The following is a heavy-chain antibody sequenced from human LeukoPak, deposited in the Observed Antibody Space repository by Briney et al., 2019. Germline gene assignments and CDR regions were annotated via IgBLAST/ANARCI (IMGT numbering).Heavy chain of an antibody. CDR3: ARAYYDTSGYPGTYIDL. V-gene: IGHV4-34*01. CDR2: MHFKGGT. Sequence: SKTLSLTCAVYGGSFSGYYWRWVRQAPGKGLEWIGVMHFKGGTYHNPSLKRRVTTSVDTSKNKISRKRTSGTAADRAVYYCARAYYDTSGYPGTYIDLWGGRSLVTVSS. J-gene: IGHJ2*01. D-gene: IGHD3-22*01. CDR1: GGSFSGYY.